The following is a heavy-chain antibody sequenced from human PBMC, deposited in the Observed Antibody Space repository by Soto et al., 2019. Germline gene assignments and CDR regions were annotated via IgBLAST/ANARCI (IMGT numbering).Heavy chain of an antibody. D-gene: IGHD3-3*01. V-gene: IGHV3-21*01. J-gene: IGHJ3*02. CDR1: GFTFSSYS. CDR2: ISSSSSYI. CDR3: AVSTGVVIIEGAFDI. Sequence: EVQLVESGGGLVKPGGSLRLSCAASGFTFSSYSMNWVRQAPGKGLEWVSSISSSSSYIYYADSVKGRFTISRDNAKNSLYQQMNSLRAEDTAVYYCAVSTGVVIIEGAFDIWGQGTMVTVSS.